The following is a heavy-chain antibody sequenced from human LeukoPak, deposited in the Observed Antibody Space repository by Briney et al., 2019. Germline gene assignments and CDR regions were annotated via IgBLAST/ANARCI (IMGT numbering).Heavy chain of an antibody. CDR3: ARDASSSPNAYYYYYMDV. CDR2: IYTSGST. J-gene: IGHJ6*03. D-gene: IGHD6-13*01. CDR1: GGSISSYY. V-gene: IGHV4-4*07. Sequence: PSETLSLTCTVSGGSISSYYWSWIRQPAGKGLEWIGRIYTSGSTNYNPSLKSRVTMSVDTSKNQFSLKLSSVTAADTAVYYCARDASSSPNAYYYYYMDVWGKGTTVTVSS.